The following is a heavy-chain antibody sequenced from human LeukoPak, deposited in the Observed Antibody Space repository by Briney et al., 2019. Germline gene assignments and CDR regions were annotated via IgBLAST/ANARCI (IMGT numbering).Heavy chain of an antibody. Sequence: SVKVSCKASGGTFSSYAISWVRQAPGQGLEWMGGIIPIFGTANYAQKFQGRVTITADKSTSTAYMELSSLGSEDTAVYYCASDPGGSSSWFRPFFDIWGQGTMVTVSS. CDR3: ASDPGGSSSWFRPFFDI. CDR1: GGTFSSYA. V-gene: IGHV1-69*06. D-gene: IGHD6-13*01. J-gene: IGHJ3*02. CDR2: IIPIFGTA.